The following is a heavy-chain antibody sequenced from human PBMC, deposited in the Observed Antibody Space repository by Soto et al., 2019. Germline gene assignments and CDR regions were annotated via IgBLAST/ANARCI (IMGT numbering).Heavy chain of an antibody. J-gene: IGHJ6*02. Sequence: QVQLVQSGAEVKKPGSSVKVSCKTSGVSFNNNGIGWVRQAPGHGLEWMGGVSPPFRTSNYAPKFQGRISITADASTGTVNMELRSLTSEDTAQYYCARVLYYGSGSYSPYGMDVWGQGTTVTVSS. V-gene: IGHV1-69*01. CDR3: ARVLYYGSGSYSPYGMDV. CDR2: VSPPFRTS. D-gene: IGHD3-10*01. CDR1: GVSFNNNG.